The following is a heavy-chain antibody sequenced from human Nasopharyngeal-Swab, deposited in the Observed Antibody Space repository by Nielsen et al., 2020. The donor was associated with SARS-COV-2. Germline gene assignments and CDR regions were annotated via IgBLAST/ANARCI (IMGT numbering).Heavy chain of an antibody. CDR2: ISYDGNNK. V-gene: IGHV3-30*03. CDR1: EFTFSSYG. CDR3: AGDQSLGELLAFDY. J-gene: IGHJ4*02. Sequence: GESLKISCAASEFTFSSYGMHWVRQAPGKGLEWVALISYDGNNKYYADSVKGRFTISRDNSKNTLYLQMDSLRAEDTAVYYCAGDQSLGELLAFDYWGQGTLVTVSS. D-gene: IGHD3-10*01.